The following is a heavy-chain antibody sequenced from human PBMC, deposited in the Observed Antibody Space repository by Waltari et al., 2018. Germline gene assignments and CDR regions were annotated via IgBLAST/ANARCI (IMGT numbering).Heavy chain of an antibody. CDR2: IYHSGST. CDR1: GYSISSGYY. J-gene: IGHJ6*02. D-gene: IGHD4-4*01. CDR3: ARVTENYYGMDV. V-gene: IGHV4-38-2*01. Sequence: QVQLQESGPGLVKPSETLSLTCAVSGYSISSGYYWGWIRQPPGKGLEWIGSIYHSGSTYYNPALKSRVTISVDTSKNQFSLKLSSVTAADTAVYYCARVTENYYGMDVWGQGTTVTVSS.